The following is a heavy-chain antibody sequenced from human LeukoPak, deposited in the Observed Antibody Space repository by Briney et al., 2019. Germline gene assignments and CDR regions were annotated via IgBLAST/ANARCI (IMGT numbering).Heavy chain of an antibody. CDR1: GFTFSSYW. V-gene: IGHV4-39*07. D-gene: IGHD1-26*01. J-gene: IGHJ4*02. CDR3: ARDGRGYVGATEYFDY. Sequence: GSLRLSCAASGFTFSSYWMSWVRQAPGKGLEWIGSIYYSGSTYYNPSLKSRVTISVDTSKNQFSLKLSSVTAADTAVYYCARDGRGYVGATEYFDYWGQGTLVTVSS. CDR2: IYYSGST.